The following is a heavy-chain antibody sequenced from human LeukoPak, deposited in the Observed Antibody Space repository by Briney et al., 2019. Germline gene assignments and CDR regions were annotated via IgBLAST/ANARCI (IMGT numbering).Heavy chain of an antibody. D-gene: IGHD3-3*01. V-gene: IGHV3-30*01. CDR2: ISYDGSNK. CDR1: GFTFSSYA. CDR3: ARDPWSGSYFDY. J-gene: IGHJ4*02. Sequence: GRCLRLSCAASGFTFSSYAMHWVRQAPGKGLEWVAVISYDGSNKYYADSVKGRFTISRDNSKNTLYLQMNSLRAEDTAVYYCARDPWSGSYFDYWGQGTLVTVSS.